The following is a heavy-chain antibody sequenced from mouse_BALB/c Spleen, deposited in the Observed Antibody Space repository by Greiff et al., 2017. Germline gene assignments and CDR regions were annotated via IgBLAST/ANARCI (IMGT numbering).Heavy chain of an antibody. J-gene: IGHJ4*01. V-gene: IGHV3-8*02. CDR2: ISYSGST. CDR3: ARTKTSHYAMDY. CDR1: GDSITSGY. Sequence: DVKLVESGPSLVKPSQTLSLTCSVTGDSITSGYWNWIRKFPGNKLEYMGYISYSGSTYYNPSLKSRISITRDTSKNQYYLQLNSVTTEDTATYYCARTKTSHYAMDYWGQGTSVTVSS.